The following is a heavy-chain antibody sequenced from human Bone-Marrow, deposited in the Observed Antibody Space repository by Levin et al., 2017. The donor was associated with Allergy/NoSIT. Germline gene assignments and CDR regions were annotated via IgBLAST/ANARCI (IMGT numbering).Heavy chain of an antibody. CDR3: ARLGPGHEDGMDV. J-gene: IGHJ6*01. CDR1: GYSFSAYW. Sequence: LGESLKISCKGSGYSFSAYWIGWVRQMPGKGLEWMAIIFPIDSSTRYSPSFQGHVTISADKSTSTAYLQWSGLRASDTAMYYCARLGPGHEDGMDVWGQGTTVTVSS. V-gene: IGHV5-51*01. CDR2: IFPIDSST.